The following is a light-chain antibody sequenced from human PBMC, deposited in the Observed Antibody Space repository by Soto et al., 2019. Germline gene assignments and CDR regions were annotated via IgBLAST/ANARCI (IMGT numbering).Light chain of an antibody. Sequence: QSALTQPASVSGSPGQSITICCTGTSSDVGGYNFVSWYQQHPGKAPKLMIYEVNKRPSGVSNRFSGSKSANTASLTISGLQAEDEADYYCSSYTSSNTLVFGVGTKLTVL. CDR2: EVN. CDR3: SSYTSSNTLV. CDR1: SSDVGGYNF. J-gene: IGLJ3*02. V-gene: IGLV2-14*01.